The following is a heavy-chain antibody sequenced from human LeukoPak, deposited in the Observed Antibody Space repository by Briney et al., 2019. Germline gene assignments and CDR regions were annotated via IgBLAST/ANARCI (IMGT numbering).Heavy chain of an antibody. CDR3: ASLKGGYTAMVKGKENLDY. CDR2: IIPIFGTA. CDR1: GGTSSSYA. Sequence: SVKVSCKASGGTSSSYAISWVRQAPGQGLEWMGGIIPIFGTANYAQKFQGRVTITADESTSTAYMELSSLRSEDTAVYYCASLKGGYTAMVKGKENLDYWGQGTLVTVSS. D-gene: IGHD5-18*01. J-gene: IGHJ4*02. V-gene: IGHV1-69*01.